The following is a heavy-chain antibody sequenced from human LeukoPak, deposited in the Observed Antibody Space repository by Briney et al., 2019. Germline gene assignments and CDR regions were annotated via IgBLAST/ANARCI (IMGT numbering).Heavy chain of an antibody. V-gene: IGHV3-53*01. CDR1: GFTVSNDF. CDR2: IYSDGST. Sequence: GGSLRLSCAASGFTVSNDFMTWVRQAPGKGLEWVSLIYSDGSTYYADSVKGRFIISRDTSKNTLYLQMNSLRAEDTAVYYCAKDFGELPYYYYMDVWGKGTTVTVSS. CDR3: AKDFGELPYYYYMDV. D-gene: IGHD3-10*01. J-gene: IGHJ6*03.